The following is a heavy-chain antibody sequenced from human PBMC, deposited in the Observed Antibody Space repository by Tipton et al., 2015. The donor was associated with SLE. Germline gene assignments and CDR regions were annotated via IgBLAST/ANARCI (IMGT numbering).Heavy chain of an antibody. CDR2: INHSGSS. V-gene: IGHV4-34*01. Sequence: TLSLTCAVYGASFSIYYWSWIRQPPGKGLEWIGEINHSGSSNYNPSLKSRVTISVDTSKNQFSLKLSSVTAADTAVYYCARVTELLWFGEARGWFDPWGQGTLVTVSS. D-gene: IGHD3-10*01. CDR3: ARVTELLWFGEARGWFDP. J-gene: IGHJ5*02. CDR1: GASFSIYY.